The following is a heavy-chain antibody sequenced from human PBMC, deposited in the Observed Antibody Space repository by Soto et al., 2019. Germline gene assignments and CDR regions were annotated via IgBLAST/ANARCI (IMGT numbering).Heavy chain of an antibody. CDR1: GYTFTGYY. J-gene: IGHJ6*02. D-gene: IGHD3-3*01. CDR2: VNPNSGGT. V-gene: IGHV1-2*04. CDR3: ARDRAVWNDFWSCYYSLNYYYYVMDL. Sequence: ASVKVSCKASGYTFTGYYMHWVRQAPGQGLEWMGWVNPNSGGTNYAQKFQGWVTMTRDTSISTAYMELSRLRSDDTAVYYCARDRAVWNDFWSCYYSLNYYYYVMDLWGQGTKVTGSS.